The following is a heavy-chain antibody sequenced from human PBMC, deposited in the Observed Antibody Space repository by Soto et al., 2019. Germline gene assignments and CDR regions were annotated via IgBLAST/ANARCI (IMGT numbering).Heavy chain of an antibody. D-gene: IGHD1-1*01. CDR3: ARVERGTATTVVDAFDI. Sequence: QVQLQQWGAGLLKPSETLSLTCAVYGGFVSSGNYYWSWIRQPPGKGLEWIGEMSHSGGTHFNPSIKSRDTISVDTSKNQFSLKMSSVTAADTALYYCARVERGTATTVVDAFDIWGPRKLVTVSS. CDR1: GGFVSSGNYY. V-gene: IGHV4-34*01. CDR2: MSHSGGT. J-gene: IGHJ3*02.